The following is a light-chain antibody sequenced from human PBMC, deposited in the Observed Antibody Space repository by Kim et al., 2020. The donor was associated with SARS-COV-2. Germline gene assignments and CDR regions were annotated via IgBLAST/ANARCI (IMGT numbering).Light chain of an antibody. Sequence: QSVTISCTGTSSDVGGYNYVSWYQHHPGKAPKVMIYEVSKRPSGVPDRFSGSKSGNTASLTVSGLQPEDEADYYCSSYAGSNNYVFGTGTKVTVL. CDR2: EVS. CDR1: SSDVGGYNY. J-gene: IGLJ1*01. CDR3: SSYAGSNNYV. V-gene: IGLV2-8*01.